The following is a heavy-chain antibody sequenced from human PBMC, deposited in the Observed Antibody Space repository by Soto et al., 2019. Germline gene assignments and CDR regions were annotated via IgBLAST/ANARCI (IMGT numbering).Heavy chain of an antibody. J-gene: IGHJ3*02. D-gene: IGHD6-6*01. CDR1: GGSISSYY. CDR2: IYYSGST. CDR3: AGEPIAAKPNAFDI. Sequence: ASETLSLTCTVSGGSISSYYWSWIRQPPGKGLEWIGYIYYSGSTNYNPSLKSRVTISVDTSKNQFSLKLSSVTAADTAVYYCAGEPIAAKPNAFDIWGQGTMVTVSS. V-gene: IGHV4-59*01.